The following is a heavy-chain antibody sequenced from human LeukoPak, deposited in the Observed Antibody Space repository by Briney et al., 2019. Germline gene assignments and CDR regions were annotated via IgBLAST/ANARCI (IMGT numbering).Heavy chain of an antibody. CDR2: INPSGGST. Sequence: VSAKVSCKASGGTFSSYAITWVRQAPGQGLEWMGIINPSGGSTSYAQKFQGRVTMTRDMSTSTVYMELSSLRSEDTAVYYCARAAYYDSSGYYYAVDDAFDIWGQGTMVTVSS. CDR3: ARAAYYDSSGYYYAVDDAFDI. CDR1: GGTFSSYA. J-gene: IGHJ3*02. D-gene: IGHD3-22*01. V-gene: IGHV1-46*01.